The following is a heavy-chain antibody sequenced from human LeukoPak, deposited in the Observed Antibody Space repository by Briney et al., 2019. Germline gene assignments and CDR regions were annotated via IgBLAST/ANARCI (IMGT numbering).Heavy chain of an antibody. D-gene: IGHD6-19*01. CDR3: ARLILTRFTIAVAVHNWFDP. V-gene: IGHV3-7*01. CDR1: GFTFSSYW. CDR2: IKQDGSEK. Sequence: GGSLRLSCAASGFTFSSYWMSWVRQAPGKGLEWVANIKQDGSEKYYVDSVKGRFTISRDNAKNSLYLQMNSLRADDTAVYYCARLILTRFTIAVAVHNWFDPWGQGTLVTVSS. J-gene: IGHJ5*02.